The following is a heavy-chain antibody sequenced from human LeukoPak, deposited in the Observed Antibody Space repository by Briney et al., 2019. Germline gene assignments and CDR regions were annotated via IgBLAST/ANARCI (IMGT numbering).Heavy chain of an antibody. Sequence: ASVKVSCKASGYTFISYGISWVRQAPGQGLEWMGWISAYNGNTNYAQKLQGRVTMTTDTSTSTAYMELRSLRSDDTAVYYCARIHCSSTSCYHPYFDYWGQGTLVTVSS. CDR1: GYTFISYG. CDR2: ISAYNGNT. D-gene: IGHD2-2*01. CDR3: ARIHCSSTSCYHPYFDY. V-gene: IGHV1-18*01. J-gene: IGHJ4*02.